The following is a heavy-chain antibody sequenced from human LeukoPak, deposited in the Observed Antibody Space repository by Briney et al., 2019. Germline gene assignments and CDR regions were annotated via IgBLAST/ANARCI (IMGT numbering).Heavy chain of an antibody. Sequence: PGGSLRLPRAASGFTFSSSGMSWVRQAPGKGLDWVSDISSKGDTTYYAESVKGRFTISRDNSKNTLYLQMNSLRAEDTAVYYCAKDRNYDFWSGFYYFDYWGQGTLVTVSS. D-gene: IGHD3-3*01. J-gene: IGHJ4*02. V-gene: IGHV3-23*01. CDR3: AKDRNYDFWSGFYYFDY. CDR1: GFTFSSSG. CDR2: ISSKGDTT.